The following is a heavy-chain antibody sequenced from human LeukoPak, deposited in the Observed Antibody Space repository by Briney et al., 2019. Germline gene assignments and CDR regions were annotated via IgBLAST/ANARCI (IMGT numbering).Heavy chain of an antibody. V-gene: IGHV1-18*04. J-gene: IGHJ4*02. CDR3: ARDLRVVAAAGIYVY. CDR1: GYTFTDYY. Sequence: ASVKVSCKASGYTFTDYYMHWVRQAPGQGLEWMGWISAYNGNTNYAQKLQGRVTMTTDTSTSTAYMELRSLRSDDTAVYYCARDLRVVAAAGIYVYWGQGTLVTVSS. CDR2: ISAYNGNT. D-gene: IGHD6-13*01.